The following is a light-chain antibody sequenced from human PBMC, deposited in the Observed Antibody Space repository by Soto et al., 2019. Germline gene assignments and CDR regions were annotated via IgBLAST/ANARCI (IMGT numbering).Light chain of an antibody. CDR1: QSVSSSY. J-gene: IGKJ4*01. CDR3: QQYSTSPLT. V-gene: IGKV3-20*01. Sequence: EIGLIQSPATVSLSPLERSTLSCIASQSVSSSYLAWYQQKPGQAPRLLIYGASSRATGIPDRFSGSGSGTDFTLTISRLEPEDFAVYHCQQYSTSPLTFGGGTKVDI. CDR2: GAS.